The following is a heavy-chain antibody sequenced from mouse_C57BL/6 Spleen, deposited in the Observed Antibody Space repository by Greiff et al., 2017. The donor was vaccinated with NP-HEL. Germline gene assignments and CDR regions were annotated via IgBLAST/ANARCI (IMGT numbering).Heavy chain of an antibody. CDR1: GYAFTNYL. CDR2: INPGSGGT. J-gene: IGHJ4*01. Sequence: VQLQQSGAELVRPGTSVKVSCKASGYAFTNYLIEWVKQRPGQGLEWIGVINPGSGGTNYNEKFKGKATLTADKSSSTAYMQLSSLPSEDSAVYFCARGDYDAVDYWGQGTSVTVSS. CDR3: ARGDYDAVDY. V-gene: IGHV1-54*01.